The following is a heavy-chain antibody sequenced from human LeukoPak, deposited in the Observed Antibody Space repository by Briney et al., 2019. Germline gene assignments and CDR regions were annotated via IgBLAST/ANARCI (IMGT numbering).Heavy chain of an antibody. J-gene: IGHJ4*02. Sequence: SETLSLTCAVYGGSFSGYYWSWIRQPPGKGLEWIGEINHSGSTNYNPSLKSRVTISVDTSKNQFSLKLSSVTAADTAVYYCARHPGYYDFWSAARGSFDYRGQGTLVTVSS. D-gene: IGHD3-3*01. CDR3: ARHPGYYDFWSAARGSFDY. CDR1: GGSFSGYY. V-gene: IGHV4-34*01. CDR2: INHSGST.